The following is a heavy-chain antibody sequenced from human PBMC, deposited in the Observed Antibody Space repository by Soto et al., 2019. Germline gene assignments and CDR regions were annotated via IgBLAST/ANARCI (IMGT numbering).Heavy chain of an antibody. CDR2: IYYSAST. D-gene: IGHD3-16*01. V-gene: IGHV4-31*03. CDR3: ARAWGGCCDY. J-gene: IGHJ4*02. CDR1: GGSISSGGYY. Sequence: QVQLQESGPGLVRPSQTLSLTCTVSGGSISSGGYYWSWIRQHPGKGLEWTGYIYYSASTYYNPSLKSRVPISVDTSKNQFSLRLSSVTAADTAVYYCARAWGGCCDYWGQGTPGHRLL.